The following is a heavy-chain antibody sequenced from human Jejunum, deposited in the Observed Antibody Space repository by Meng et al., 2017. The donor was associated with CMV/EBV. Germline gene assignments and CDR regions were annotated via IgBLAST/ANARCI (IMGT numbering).Heavy chain of an antibody. CDR2: ISYDGIDE. D-gene: IGHD2-21*01. CDR1: SNYA. J-gene: IGHJ4*02. CDR3: ARVFQPIYCGDNCYFDY. Sequence: SNYALHWVRQAPGKGLEWVALISYDGIDEFYADSVKGRFTISRDNSKNTLYLQMNSLRAEDTAIYYCARVFQPIYCGDNCYFDYWGQGTLVTVSS. V-gene: IGHV3-30*14.